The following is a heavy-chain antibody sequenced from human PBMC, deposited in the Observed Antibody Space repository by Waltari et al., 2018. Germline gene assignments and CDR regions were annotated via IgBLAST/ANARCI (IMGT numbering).Heavy chain of an antibody. CDR1: GFSFTNYV. J-gene: IGHJ2*01. Sequence: QVQLVESGGDVVQPGKSLRLSCEASGFSFTNYVIHWVRQTPGKGLEWVEVMGYDGSNSYYAESVKGRFTIFRDDSKNTLYLQMNSLRAEDMGVYYCARSPRTDWYFDLWGRGTLVTVSS. CDR3: ARSPRTDWYFDL. V-gene: IGHV3-33*03. CDR2: MGYDGSNS.